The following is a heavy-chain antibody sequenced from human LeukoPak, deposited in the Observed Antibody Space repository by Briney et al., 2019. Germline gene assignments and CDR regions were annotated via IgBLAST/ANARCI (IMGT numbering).Heavy chain of an antibody. D-gene: IGHD1-20*01. J-gene: IGHJ4*02. V-gene: IGHV4-39*07. CDR1: GGSISSGRYY. CDR3: ARVYNWSSSGLGAPRD. CDR2: IYYSGSA. Sequence: PSETLSLTCTASGGSISSGRYYWAWIRQPPGKGLEWIGSIYYSGSAYHNPSLKSRVTISVDTSKNQFSLKVRSVTVAETAVYYCARVYNWSSSGLGAPRDWGRGTLVTVSS.